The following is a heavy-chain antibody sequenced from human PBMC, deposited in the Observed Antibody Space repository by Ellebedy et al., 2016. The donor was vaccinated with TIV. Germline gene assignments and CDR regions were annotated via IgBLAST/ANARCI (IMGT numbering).Heavy chain of an antibody. J-gene: IGHJ5*02. D-gene: IGHD3-9*01. Sequence: AASVKVSCKASGYTFTGYYIYWVRQAPGQGLEWMGWFDPTTGGTDYARKFQGRVTMTRDTSLSTAYLDLTRLISDDTAIYFCARNTIQAVFDPWGQGPLVTVSS. CDR3: ARNTIQAVFDP. V-gene: IGHV1-2*02. CDR2: FDPTTGGT. CDR1: GYTFTGYY.